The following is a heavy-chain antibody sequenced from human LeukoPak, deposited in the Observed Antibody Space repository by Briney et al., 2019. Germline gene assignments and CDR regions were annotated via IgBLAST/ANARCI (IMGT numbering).Heavy chain of an antibody. CDR2: INPNSGGT. Sequence: ASVKVSCKASGYTFTGYYMHWVRQAPGQGLEWMGWINPNSGGTNYAQKFQGRVTMTRDTSISTAYMELSRLRSGDTAVYYCARDPNYPGIAVAGTAGFDYWGQGTLVTVSS. CDR3: ARDPNYPGIAVAGTAGFDY. CDR1: GYTFTGYY. V-gene: IGHV1-2*02. D-gene: IGHD6-19*01. J-gene: IGHJ4*02.